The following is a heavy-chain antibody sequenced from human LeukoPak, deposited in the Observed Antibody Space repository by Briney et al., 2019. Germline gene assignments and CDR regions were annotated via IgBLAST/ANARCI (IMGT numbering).Heavy chain of an antibody. Sequence: GRSLRLSCAASGFTFSSYAMHWVRQAPGKGLEWVAVISYDGSNKYYADSVKGRFTISRDNSKNTLYLQMNSLRGDDTAVYYCAEETGSKRGSFFDYWGQGNLVTVSS. CDR3: AEETGSKRGSFFDY. J-gene: IGHJ4*02. D-gene: IGHD1-14*01. CDR1: GFTFSSYA. V-gene: IGHV3-30-3*01. CDR2: ISYDGSNK.